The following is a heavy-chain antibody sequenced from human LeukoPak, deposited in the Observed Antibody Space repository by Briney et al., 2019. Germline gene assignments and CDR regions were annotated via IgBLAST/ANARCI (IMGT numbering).Heavy chain of an antibody. CDR2: ISSSGGTT. J-gene: IGHJ6*02. CDR3: ARSNYYTVDV. CDR1: GFTFTSDA. Sequence: PGGSLRLSCVASGFTFTSDAMNWVRQPPGKGPEWISYISSSGGTTTYVDSVKGRFTISRDNAKNSLYLQMNSLRADDTAVYYCARSNYYTVDVWGQGTAVTVSS. V-gene: IGHV3-48*01.